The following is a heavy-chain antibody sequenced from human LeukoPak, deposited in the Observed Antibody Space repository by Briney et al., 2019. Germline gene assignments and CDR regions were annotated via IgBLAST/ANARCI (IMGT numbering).Heavy chain of an antibody. V-gene: IGHV1-18*01. D-gene: IGHD2-2*01. CDR1: GYTFNLFG. CDR2: ISGYNGDT. CDR3: ARDRNIVEVRKTRLDY. Sequence: ASVKVSCKASGYTFNLFGFSWVRQVPGQGLEWVGWISGYNGDTNYAQKFQGRVTMTTDTSRSTAYMELRSLTSDDTAIYFCARDRNIVEVRKTRLDYGGKGPLVIVPS. J-gene: IGHJ4*02.